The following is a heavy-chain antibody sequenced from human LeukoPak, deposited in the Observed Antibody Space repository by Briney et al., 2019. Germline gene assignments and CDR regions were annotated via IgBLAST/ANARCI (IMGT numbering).Heavy chain of an antibody. Sequence: SETLTLSCTVSGGSISSYYWSWIRQPAGKGLEWIGRIYTSGSTNYNPSLKSRVTMSVDTSKNQFSLKLSSVTAADTAVYYCAGIVLKEAAQFDFRGQRTLVTVSS. J-gene: IGHJ4*02. CDR2: IYTSGST. CDR1: GGSISSYY. D-gene: IGHD2-8*01. V-gene: IGHV4-4*07. CDR3: AGIVLKEAAQFDF.